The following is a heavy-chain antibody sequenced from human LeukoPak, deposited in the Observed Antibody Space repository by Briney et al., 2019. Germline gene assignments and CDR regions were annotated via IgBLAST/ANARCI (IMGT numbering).Heavy chain of an antibody. V-gene: IGHV4-59*08. J-gene: IGHJ6*02. CDR3: ARHYRGSGSIYVMDV. CDR2: IYYSGST. CDR1: GGSISSYY. Sequence: SETLSLTCTVSGGSISSYYWSWIRQPPGKGLEWIGYIYYSGSTNYNPSLKSRVTISVDTSKNQFSLKLSSVTAADTAVYYCARHYRGSGSIYVMDVWGQGTTVTVSS. D-gene: IGHD3-10*01.